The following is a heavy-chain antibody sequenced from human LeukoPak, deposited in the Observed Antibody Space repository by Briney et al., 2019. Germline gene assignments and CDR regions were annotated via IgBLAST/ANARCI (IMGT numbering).Heavy chain of an antibody. CDR1: GGTFSSYA. Sequence: SVKVSCKASGGTFSSYAISWVRQAPGQGLEWMGGIIPIFGTANYAQKFQGRVTITADESTSTAYMELSSLRSEDTAVYYCATRPEVVTAVPDFGFDHWGQGTLVTVSS. D-gene: IGHD2-21*02. V-gene: IGHV1-69*13. CDR3: ATRPEVVTAVPDFGFDH. J-gene: IGHJ4*02. CDR2: IIPIFGTA.